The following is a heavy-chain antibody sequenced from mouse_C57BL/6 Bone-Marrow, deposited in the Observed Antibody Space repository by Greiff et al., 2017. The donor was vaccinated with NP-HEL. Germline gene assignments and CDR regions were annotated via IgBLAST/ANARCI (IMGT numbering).Heavy chain of an antibody. D-gene: IGHD3-1*01. CDR1: GFTFTDYY. V-gene: IGHV7-3*01. J-gene: IGHJ2*01. CDR3: ARYIGGYFDY. CDR2: IRNKANGYTT. Sequence: EVQLVESGGGLVQPGGSLSLSCAASGFTFTDYYMSWVRQPPGKALEWLGFIRNKANGYTTEYSASVKGLFTISRDNSQSILYLQMNALGAEDSATYYCARYIGGYFDYWGQGTTLTVSS.